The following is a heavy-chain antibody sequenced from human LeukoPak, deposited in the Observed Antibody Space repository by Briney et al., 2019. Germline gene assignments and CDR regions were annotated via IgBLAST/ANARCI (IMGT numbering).Heavy chain of an antibody. CDR2: IKQDGSEK. V-gene: IGHV3-7*01. J-gene: IGHJ4*02. CDR1: GCTFSSYW. CDR3: AAHVNDAGDFGY. Sequence: GGSLRLSCAASGCTFSSYWMTWVSQAPEKGLEWVANIKQDGSEKYYVDSVKGRFTISRDNTKISLFLQMNNLRAEDTAVYYCAAHVNDAGDFGYWGQGTLVAVSS. D-gene: IGHD2-8*01.